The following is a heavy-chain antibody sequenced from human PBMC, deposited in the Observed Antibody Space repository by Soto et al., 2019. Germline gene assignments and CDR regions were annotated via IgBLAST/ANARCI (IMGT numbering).Heavy chain of an antibody. CDR1: GGTFSSYA. D-gene: IGHD3-9*01. V-gene: IGHV1-69*13. J-gene: IGHJ5*02. CDR3: ARDPSGRYFDWLSIPNWFDP. Sequence: SVKVSCKASGGTFSSYAISWVRQAPGQGLEWMGGIIPIFGTANYAQKFQGRVTITADESTSTAYMELSSLRSEDTAVYYCARDPSGRYFDWLSIPNWFDPWGQGTLVTVSS. CDR2: IIPIFGTA.